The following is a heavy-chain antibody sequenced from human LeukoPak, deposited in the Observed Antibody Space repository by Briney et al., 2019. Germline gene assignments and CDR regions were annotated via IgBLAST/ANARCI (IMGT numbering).Heavy chain of an antibody. CDR2: IWYDGINK. CDR1: GFTFRNYG. CDR3: AKRGEVANYQYMDV. V-gene: IGHV3-33*06. J-gene: IGHJ6*03. D-gene: IGHD3-16*01. Sequence: GGSLRLSCAASGFTFRNYGMHWVRQAPGKGLEWVAVIWYDGINKYYADSVKGRFTISRDNSKNTLFLQMNSLRAEDTAIYYCAKRGEVANYQYMDVWGKGTTVTVSS.